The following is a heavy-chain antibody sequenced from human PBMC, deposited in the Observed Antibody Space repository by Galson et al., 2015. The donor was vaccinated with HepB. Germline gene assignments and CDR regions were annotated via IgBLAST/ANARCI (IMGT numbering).Heavy chain of an antibody. V-gene: IGHV1-69*13. CDR3: ARGSIFGVVIPYFDY. CDR1: GGTFSSYA. J-gene: IGHJ4*02. D-gene: IGHD3-3*01. Sequence: SVKVSCKASGGTFSSYAISWVRQAPGQGLEWMGGIIPIFGTANYAQKFQGRVTITADESTSTAYMELSSLRSEDTAVCYCARGSIFGVVIPYFDYWGQGTLVTVSS. CDR2: IIPIFGTA.